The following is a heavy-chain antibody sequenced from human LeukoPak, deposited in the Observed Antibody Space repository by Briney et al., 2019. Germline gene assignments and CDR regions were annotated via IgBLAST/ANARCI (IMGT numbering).Heavy chain of an antibody. D-gene: IGHD2-2*01. CDR1: GGSISSYY. Sequence: PSETLSLTCTVSGGSISSYYWSWIRQPAGKGLEWIGRIYTSGSTNYNPSLKSRVTISVDTSKNQFSLKLSSVTAADTAVYYCASNYCSSTSCYPGNFDYWGQGTLVTVSS. V-gene: IGHV4-4*07. CDR2: IYTSGST. CDR3: ASNYCSSTSCYPGNFDY. J-gene: IGHJ4*02.